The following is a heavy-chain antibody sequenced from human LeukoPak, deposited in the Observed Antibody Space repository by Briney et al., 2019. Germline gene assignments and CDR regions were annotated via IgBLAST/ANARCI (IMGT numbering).Heavy chain of an antibody. V-gene: IGHV1-69*05. J-gene: IGHJ6*03. Sequence: SVKVSCKASGGTFSSYAISWVRQAPGQGLEWMGGIIPIFGTANYAQKFQGRVTITTDESTSTAYMELSSLRSEDTAVYYCARAGIAARRWAYYYYYMDVWGKGTTVTVSS. CDR2: IIPIFGTA. CDR3: ARAGIAARRWAYYYYYMDV. D-gene: IGHD6-6*01. CDR1: GGTFSSYA.